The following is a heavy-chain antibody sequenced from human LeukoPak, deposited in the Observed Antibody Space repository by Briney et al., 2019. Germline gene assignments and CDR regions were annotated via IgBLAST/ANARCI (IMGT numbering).Heavy chain of an antibody. J-gene: IGHJ4*02. CDR1: GFTFSSYW. V-gene: IGHV3-7*01. D-gene: IGHD3-16*02. CDR2: IKQDGSEK. CDR3: ARLIRLGELSPGGVDY. Sequence: GGSLRLSCAASGFTFSSYWMSWVRQAPGKGGEWVANIKQDGSEKYYVDSVKGRFTISRDKAKNSLYLKMNSLRAEDTAVYYCARLIRLGELSPGGVDYWGQGTLVTVSS.